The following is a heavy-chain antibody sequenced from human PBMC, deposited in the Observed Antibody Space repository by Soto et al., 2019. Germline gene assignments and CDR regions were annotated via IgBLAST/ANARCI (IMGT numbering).Heavy chain of an antibody. CDR2: ISPYNGNA. CDR3: ARAIPLIRAAPSY. J-gene: IGHJ4*02. D-gene: IGHD2-21*01. V-gene: IGHV1-18*04. Sequence: ASVKVSCKTSGYTFSNYAISWVRQAPGQGLEWMGWISPYNGNANYTEKFQGRVSMTTDTSTTTAYMELTSLTSDDTAIYYCARAIPLIRAAPSYWVQVPLVTVSS. CDR1: GYTFSNYA.